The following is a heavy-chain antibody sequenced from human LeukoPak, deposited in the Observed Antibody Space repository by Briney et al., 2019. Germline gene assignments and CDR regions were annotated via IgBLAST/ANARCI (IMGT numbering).Heavy chain of an antibody. CDR3: AELGITTIGGV. Sequence: GGSLRLSCAASGFTFSSYEMNWVRQAPGKGLEWVSYINSSGSTIYYADSVKGRFTISRDNAKNSLYLQMNSLRAEDTAVYYCAELGITTIGGVWGKGTTVTISS. D-gene: IGHD3-10*02. V-gene: IGHV3-48*03. CDR1: GFTFSSYE. CDR2: INSSGSTI. J-gene: IGHJ6*04.